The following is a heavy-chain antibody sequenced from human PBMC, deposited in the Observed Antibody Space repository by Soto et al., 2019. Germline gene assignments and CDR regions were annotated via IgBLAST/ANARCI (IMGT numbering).Heavy chain of an antibody. CDR2: ISYDGSTK. Sequence: QVQLVESGGGVVQPGRSLRLSCAASGFTFSTYALHWVRQAPGKGLEWVALISYDGSTKYHADSVKGRFAISRDNSKNTLYLQTTSLRGDDTAVSYCARLLPVGTATVDNWGQGTLVTVSS. CDR3: ARLLPVGTATVDN. V-gene: IGHV3-30*09. CDR1: GFTFSTYA. J-gene: IGHJ4*02. D-gene: IGHD2-15*01.